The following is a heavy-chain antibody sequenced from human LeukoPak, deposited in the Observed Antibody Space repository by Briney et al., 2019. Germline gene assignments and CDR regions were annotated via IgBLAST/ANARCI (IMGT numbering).Heavy chain of an antibody. Sequence: GGSPRLSCAASGFTFSSYAIHWVRQAPGKGLEWVAVITNDGSNRYYADSVKGRFTISRDNSKHTLYLQMNRLRPEDTAVYYCSVYDYVWGSYRAFDYWGRGTLVTVSS. J-gene: IGHJ4*02. CDR2: ITNDGSNR. CDR3: SVYDYVWGSYRAFDY. CDR1: GFTFSSYA. V-gene: IGHV3-30*04. D-gene: IGHD3-16*02.